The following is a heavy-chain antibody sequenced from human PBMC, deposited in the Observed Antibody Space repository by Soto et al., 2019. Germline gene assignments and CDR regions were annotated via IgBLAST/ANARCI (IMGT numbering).Heavy chain of an antibody. J-gene: IGHJ5*02. Sequence: PGESLKISCQGSGYSFTSYWISWVRQMPGKGLEWMGRIDPSDSYTNYSPSFQGHVTISADKSISTAYLQWSSLKASDTAMYYCAREQHAPVAPFDPWGQGTLVTVS. CDR3: AREQHAPVAPFDP. CDR2: IDPSDSYT. D-gene: IGHD6-13*01. CDR1: GYSFTSYW. V-gene: IGHV5-10-1*01.